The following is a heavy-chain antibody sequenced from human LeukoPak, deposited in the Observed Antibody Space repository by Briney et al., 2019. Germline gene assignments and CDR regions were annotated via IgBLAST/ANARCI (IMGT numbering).Heavy chain of an antibody. CDR2: ISYDGSNK. D-gene: IGHD5-12*01. CDR3: ARDGGYSGYDPSGWFDP. Sequence: GGSLGLSCAASGFTFSSYAMHWVRQAPGKGLEWVAVISYDGSNKYYADSVKGRFTISRDNSKNTLYLQMNSLRAEDTAVYYCARDGGYSGYDPSGWFDPWGQGTLVTVSS. J-gene: IGHJ5*02. V-gene: IGHV3-30-3*01. CDR1: GFTFSSYA.